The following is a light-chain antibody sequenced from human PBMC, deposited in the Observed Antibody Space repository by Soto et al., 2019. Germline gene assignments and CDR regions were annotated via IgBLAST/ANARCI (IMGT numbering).Light chain of an antibody. J-gene: IGKJ1*01. V-gene: IGKV3-11*01. CDR2: LTS. Sequence: EIVLPQSPATLSAFAGARVTLSCRASQAVNTRLAWYQHKPGQAPSLLIYLTSNRAAGVPSRFSAWGSETDFTLTISDVQPEEFAVYYCHQRQSWPRTFGQGTKVDIK. CDR1: QAVNTR. CDR3: HQRQSWPRT.